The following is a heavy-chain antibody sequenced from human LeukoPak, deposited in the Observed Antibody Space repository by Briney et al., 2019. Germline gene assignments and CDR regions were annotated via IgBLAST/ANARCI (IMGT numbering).Heavy chain of an antibody. CDR3: ARDDGTLPYYYMDV. V-gene: IGHV3-7*01. J-gene: IGHJ6*03. CDR1: GFTFSSYW. CDR2: IKQDGSEK. Sequence: GGSLRLSCAASGFTFSSYWMNWVRQAPGKGLEWVANIKQDGSEKYYVDSVKGRFTISRDNAKNSLYLQMNSLRAEDTAVYYCARDDGTLPYYYMDVWGKGTTVTVSS.